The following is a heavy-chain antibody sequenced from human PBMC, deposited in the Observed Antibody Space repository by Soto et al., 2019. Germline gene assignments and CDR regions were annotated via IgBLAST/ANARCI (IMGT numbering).Heavy chain of an antibody. CDR1: GGTFSSYA. D-gene: IGHD2-21*02. J-gene: IGHJ5*02. Sequence: ASVKVSCKASGGTFSSYAISWVRQAPGQGLEWMGGIIPIFGTANYAQKFQGRVTITADKSTSTAYMELSSLRSEDTAVYYCAGDRTVVTPRLSWFDPWGQGTLVTVSS. CDR3: AGDRTVVTPRLSWFDP. V-gene: IGHV1-69*06. CDR2: IIPIFGTA.